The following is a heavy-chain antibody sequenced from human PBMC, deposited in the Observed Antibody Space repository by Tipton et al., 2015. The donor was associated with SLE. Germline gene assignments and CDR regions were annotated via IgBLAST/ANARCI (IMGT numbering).Heavy chain of an antibody. CDR2: IYHTGST. V-gene: IGHV4-59*01. J-gene: IGHJ3*02. Sequence: LRLSCTVSGGSISTYYWSWIRQPPKQGLEWIGWIYHTGSTDYNPSLKSRVTISVDTSKNQFSLRLSSVTAADTAVYYCARDYYGSRFDAFDIWGQGTMVTVSS. D-gene: IGHD3-10*01. CDR1: GGSISTYY. CDR3: ARDYYGSRFDAFDI.